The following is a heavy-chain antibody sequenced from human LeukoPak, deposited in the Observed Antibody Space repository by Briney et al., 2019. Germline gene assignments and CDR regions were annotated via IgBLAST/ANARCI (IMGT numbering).Heavy chain of an antibody. D-gene: IGHD5-12*01. CDR2: IYASGRT. Sequence: SETLSLTCTVSRGSLTSYYWSWIRQPPGKGLEWIGYIYASGRTNYNPSLKSRGTISVDTSKNQFSLKLSSVTAADTAVYYCARRGGGYDYFDYWGQGTLVTVSS. J-gene: IGHJ4*02. V-gene: IGHV4-4*09. CDR3: ARRGGGYDYFDY. CDR1: RGSLTSYY.